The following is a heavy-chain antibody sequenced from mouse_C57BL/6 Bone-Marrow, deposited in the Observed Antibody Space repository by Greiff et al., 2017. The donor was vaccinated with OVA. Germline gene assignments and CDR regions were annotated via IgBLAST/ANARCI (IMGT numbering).Heavy chain of an antibody. CDR2: IYPRDGST. CDR1: GYTFTSYD. Sequence: VKLQESGPELVKPGASVKLSCKASGYTFTSYDINWVKQRPGQGLEWIGWIYPRDGSTKYSEKFKGKATLTGDTSSSTAYMELHSLTSEDSAVYFCARSSYVPWFAYWGQGTLVTVSA. J-gene: IGHJ3*01. D-gene: IGHD2-12*01. V-gene: IGHV1-85*01. CDR3: ARSSYVPWFAY.